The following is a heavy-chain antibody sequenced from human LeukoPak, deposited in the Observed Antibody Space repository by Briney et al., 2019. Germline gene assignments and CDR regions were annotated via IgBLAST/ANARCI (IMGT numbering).Heavy chain of an antibody. D-gene: IGHD6-13*01. V-gene: IGHV3-23*01. CDR2: ISGGGATT. CDR1: GFTFSSYA. J-gene: IGHJ4*02. CDR3: AKSTGYSTTGRDFDS. Sequence: GGSLRLSCAASGFTFSSYAMSWVRQAPGKGLEWVSDISGGGATTFYADSVKGRFTISRDNSKDTLYLQLSSLRAEDTAVYYCAKSTGYSTTGRDFDSWGRGTLVTVSS.